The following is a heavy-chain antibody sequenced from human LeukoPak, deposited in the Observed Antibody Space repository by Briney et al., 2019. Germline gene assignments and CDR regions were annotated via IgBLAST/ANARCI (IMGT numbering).Heavy chain of an antibody. CDR3: ARRARGGGWYFDY. D-gene: IGHD2-15*01. Sequence: PSETLSLTCPVSGGSISSSNYDWGWVRQPPGKGLEWIGNIYYNGNAYYNPSLKSRVTLSVDTSRDQFSLKLTSVSTADTAVYYCARRARGGGWYFDYWGQGTLVTVST. CDR2: IYYNGNA. V-gene: IGHV4-39*01. J-gene: IGHJ4*02. CDR1: GGSISSSNYD.